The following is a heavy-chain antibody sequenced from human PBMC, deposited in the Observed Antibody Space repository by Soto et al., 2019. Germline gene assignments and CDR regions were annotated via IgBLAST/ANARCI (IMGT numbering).Heavy chain of an antibody. D-gene: IGHD6-25*01. CDR3: ARPQRGRFDYGMDV. V-gene: IGHV5-51*01. J-gene: IGHJ6*02. CDR1: GYSFTTYW. CDR2: IYPGDSET. Sequence: PGESLKISCKASGYSFTTYWIAWVRLMPGKGLEWMGIIYPGDSETKYSPSFQGQVTISVDKSISTAYLQWSSLKASDTAIYYCARPQRGRFDYGMDVWGQGTTVTVS.